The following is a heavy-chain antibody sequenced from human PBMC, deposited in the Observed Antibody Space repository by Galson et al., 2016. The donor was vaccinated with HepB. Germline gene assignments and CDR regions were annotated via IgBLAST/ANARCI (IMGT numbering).Heavy chain of an antibody. CDR3: ARDSCGGDCYSRSVDAFDI. V-gene: IGHV4-61*01. CDR2: IYHSEST. CDR1: GGSVSGGTYY. J-gene: IGHJ3*02. D-gene: IGHD2-21*02. Sequence: LSLTCTVSGGSVSGGTYYWSWIRQPPGKGLEWIGFIYHSESTNYNPSLKSRATISVDMSKNQFSLKLSSVTAADTAVYYCARDSCGGDCYSRSVDAFDIWGQGTMVTVSS.